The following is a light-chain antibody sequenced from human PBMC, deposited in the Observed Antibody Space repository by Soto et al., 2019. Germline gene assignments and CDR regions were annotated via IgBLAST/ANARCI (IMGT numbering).Light chain of an antibody. J-gene: IGKJ2*01. Sequence: EIVLTQSPGTLSLSPGERATLSCRASQSVGSSYLAWYQQKPGQAPRLLIFGTSNRATGIPDGLSGSGSVTDFTLTISRLEPEEFAVYYCQQFGSSVYTFGQGTKLQI. CDR3: QQFGSSVYT. CDR1: QSVGSSY. CDR2: GTS. V-gene: IGKV3-20*01.